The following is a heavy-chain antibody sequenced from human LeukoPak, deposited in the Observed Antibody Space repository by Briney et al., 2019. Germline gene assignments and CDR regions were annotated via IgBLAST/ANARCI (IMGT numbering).Heavy chain of an antibody. CDR2: INPNSGGT. D-gene: IGHD6-13*01. CDR3: ARRAAAGNSRGAFDI. J-gene: IGHJ3*02. CDR1: GYTFTGYY. V-gene: IGHV1-2*02. Sequence: GASVNVSCKASGYTFTGYYMHWVRQAPGQGLEWMGWINPNSGGTNYAQKFQGRITTTSDTPITTAYMEVSRLRSDDTAVYSCARRAAAGNSRGAFDIWGQGTMVTVSS.